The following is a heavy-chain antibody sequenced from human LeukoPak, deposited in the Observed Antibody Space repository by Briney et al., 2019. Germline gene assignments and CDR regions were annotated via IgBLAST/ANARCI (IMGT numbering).Heavy chain of an antibody. CDR2: ISSSSSTI. J-gene: IGHJ4*02. CDR3: ARDKKSSSSRGRFDY. V-gene: IGHV3-48*04. Sequence: GGSLRLSCAASGFTFSSYSINWVRQAPGKGLEGVSYISSSSSTIYYADSVKGRFTISRDNAKNSLYLQMNSLRAEDTAVYYCARDKKSSSSRGRFDYWGQGTLVTVSS. D-gene: IGHD6-6*01. CDR1: GFTFSSYS.